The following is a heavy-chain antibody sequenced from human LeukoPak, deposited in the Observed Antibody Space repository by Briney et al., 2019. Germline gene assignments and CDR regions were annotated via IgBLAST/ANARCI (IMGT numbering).Heavy chain of an antibody. CDR2: IYYSGST. Sequence: SETLSLTCTVSGGSISRYYWSWIRQPPGKGLEWIGYIYYSGSTNYNPSLKSRVTISVDTSKNQFSLKLSSVTAADTAVYYCARHQGRGYCSSTSCYLGNWFDPWGQGALVTVSS. V-gene: IGHV4-59*08. J-gene: IGHJ5*02. CDR3: ARHQGRGYCSSTSCYLGNWFDP. D-gene: IGHD2-2*01. CDR1: GGSISRYY.